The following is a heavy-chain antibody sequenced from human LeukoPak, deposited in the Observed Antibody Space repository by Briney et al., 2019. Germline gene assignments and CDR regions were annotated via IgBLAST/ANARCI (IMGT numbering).Heavy chain of an antibody. CDR2: ISAYNGNT. V-gene: IGHV1-18*01. CDR1: GYTFTSYG. D-gene: IGHD2-2*02. Sequence: GASVKVSCKASGYTFTSYGISWVRQAPGQGLEWMGWISAYNGNTNYAQKLQGRVTMTTDTSTSTAYMELRSLRSDDTAVYYCARVGYCSSTSCYIPYYYYYYMDVWGKGTTVTVSS. CDR3: ARVGYCSSTSCYIPYYYYYYMDV. J-gene: IGHJ6*03.